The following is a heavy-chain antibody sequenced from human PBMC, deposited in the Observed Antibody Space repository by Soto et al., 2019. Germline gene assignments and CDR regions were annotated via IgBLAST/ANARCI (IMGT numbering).Heavy chain of an antibody. V-gene: IGHV1-8*01. J-gene: IGHJ5*02. Sequence: SVEVSCKASRYSFINNDISWVRQATGQGLEWMGWMNPNSGNGGYAQKFQGRVTMTRDTSTSTAYMELSSLASDDTAIYYCARMATSGTLNWFDPWGQGTLVTVSS. CDR3: ARMATSGTLNWFDP. CDR2: MNPNSGNG. CDR1: RYSFINND.